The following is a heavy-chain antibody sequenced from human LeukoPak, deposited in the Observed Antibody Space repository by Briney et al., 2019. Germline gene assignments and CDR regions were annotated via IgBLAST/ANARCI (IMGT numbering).Heavy chain of an antibody. J-gene: IGHJ6*04. CDR1: GGSISSGGYS. Sequence: SQTLSLTCAVSGGSISSGGYSWSWIRQPPGKGLEWIGYIYHSGSTYYNPSLKSRVTISVDRSKNQFSLKLSSVTAADTAVYYCARSIAAAGCGMDVWGKGTTVTVSS. V-gene: IGHV4-30-2*01. CDR3: ARSIAAAGCGMDV. D-gene: IGHD6-13*01. CDR2: IYHSGST.